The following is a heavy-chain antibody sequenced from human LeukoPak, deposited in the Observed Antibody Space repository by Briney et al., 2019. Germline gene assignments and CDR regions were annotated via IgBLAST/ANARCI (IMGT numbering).Heavy chain of an antibody. V-gene: IGHV2-70*11. J-gene: IGHJ3*02. D-gene: IGHD6-6*01. Sequence: SGPTLVNPTQTLTLTCTFSGFSLSTSGMCVSWIRQPPGKALEWLARIDWDDDKYYSTSLKTRLTTSKDTSKNQVVLTTTNMDPVDTATYYCARRTRAAHDAFDIWGQGTMVTVSS. CDR2: IDWDDDK. CDR3: ARRTRAAHDAFDI. CDR1: GFSLSTSGMC.